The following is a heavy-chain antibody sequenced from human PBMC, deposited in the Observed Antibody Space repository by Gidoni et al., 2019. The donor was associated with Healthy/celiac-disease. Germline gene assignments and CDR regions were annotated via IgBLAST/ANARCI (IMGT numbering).Heavy chain of an antibody. D-gene: IGHD3-3*01. Sequence: EVQLVESGGGLVKPGGSLRLSCAASGFTFSSYSMNWVRQAPGKGLEWVSSISSSSSYIYYADSVKGRFTISRDNAKNSLYLQMNSLRAEDTAVYYCARDGSLDDFWSGYPDYWGQGTLVTVSS. V-gene: IGHV3-21*01. CDR2: ISSSSSYI. CDR3: ARDGSLDDFWSGYPDY. J-gene: IGHJ4*02. CDR1: GFTFSSYS.